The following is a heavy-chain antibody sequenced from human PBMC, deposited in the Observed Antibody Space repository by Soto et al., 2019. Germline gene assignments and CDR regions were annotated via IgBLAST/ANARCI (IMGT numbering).Heavy chain of an antibody. CDR3: ATTGPRTYFDY. CDR2: VSGSGGST. J-gene: IGHJ4*02. V-gene: IGHV3-23*01. D-gene: IGHD2-8*02. CDR1: GFTFSSYA. Sequence: EVQLLESGGGLVQPGGSLRLSCAASGFTFSSYAMRWVRQAPGKGLEWVSAVSGSGGSTYYADSVKGRFTISRDNSKNTLSLQLNTLMAEDTAVYYCATTGPRTYFDYWGQGTVVTVSS.